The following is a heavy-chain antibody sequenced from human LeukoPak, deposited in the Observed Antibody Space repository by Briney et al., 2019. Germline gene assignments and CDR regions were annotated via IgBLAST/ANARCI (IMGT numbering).Heavy chain of an antibody. J-gene: IGHJ3*02. CDR3: ARYVRGNAFGI. Sequence: SETLSLTCTVSGGSISSSSYYWGWIRQPPGKGLEWIGSIYYSGSTYYNPSLKSRVTISVDTSKNQFSLKLSSVTAADTAVYYCARYVRGNAFGIWGQGTMVTVSS. CDR1: GGSISSSSYY. CDR2: IYYSGST. V-gene: IGHV4-39*01. D-gene: IGHD3-10*01.